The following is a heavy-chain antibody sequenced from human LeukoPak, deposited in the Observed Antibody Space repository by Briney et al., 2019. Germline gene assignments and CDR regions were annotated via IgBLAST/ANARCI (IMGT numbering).Heavy chain of an antibody. D-gene: IGHD3-22*01. V-gene: IGHV3-30*03. CDR1: GFTFSHYG. CDR2: ISYDGSNQ. CDR3: ATVAQRTGITMIVVAGYDAFDI. Sequence: GGSLRLSCAASGFTFSHYGMHWVRQAPGKGLEWVALISYDGSNQYYADSVKGRFTTSRDNSKNTLYLQMNSLRPEDTAVYYCATVAQRTGITMIVVAGYDAFDIWGQGTMVTVSS. J-gene: IGHJ3*02.